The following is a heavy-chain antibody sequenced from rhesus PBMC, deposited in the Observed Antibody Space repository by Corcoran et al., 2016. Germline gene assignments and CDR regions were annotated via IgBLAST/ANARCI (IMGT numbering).Heavy chain of an antibody. V-gene: IGHV4S19*01. CDR3: ARGLNF. CDR2: IGGNSGDT. CDR1: SDSISSNNW. J-gene: IGHJ4*01. Sequence: QVQLQESGPGLVKPSETLSLTCTISSDSISSNNWWTWIRQPPGKGLERIGIIGGNSGDTYSSPSLQSRVTISKDTSKNHFSLKLSSVTAADTALYYCARGLNFWGQGVLVTVSS.